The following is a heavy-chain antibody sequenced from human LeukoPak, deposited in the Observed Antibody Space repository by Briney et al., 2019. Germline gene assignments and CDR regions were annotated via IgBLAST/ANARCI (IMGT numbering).Heavy chain of an antibody. Sequence: GCLRLSCAASGFTFSDYYMGWIRQAPGEGLERISYITNNGGAMFYADSLKGRLTIFRDNAKKSLYLQMNSLRPDDTALYYCARALADSRGYYLGFDYWGQGTPVTVSS. CDR2: ITNNGGAM. V-gene: IGHV3-11*04. J-gene: IGHJ4*02. CDR1: GFTFSDYY. CDR3: ARALADSRGYYLGFDY. D-gene: IGHD3-22*01.